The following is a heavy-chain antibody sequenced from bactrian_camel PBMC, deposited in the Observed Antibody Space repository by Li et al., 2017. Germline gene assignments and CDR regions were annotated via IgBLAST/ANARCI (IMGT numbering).Heavy chain of an antibody. V-gene: IGHV3S1*01. J-gene: IGHJ6*01. D-gene: IGHD6*01. Sequence: VQLVESGGGLVQPGGSLRLSCETSGFTFDTNWMYWVRQVPGKGLEWVSSINSGGTYTYYSDSVKGQFTISRDNAKNTLYLQLNSLKTEDTAMYYCALAIRWTDFGYWGQGTQVTVS. CDR3: ALAIRWTDFGY. CDR1: GFTFDTNW. CDR2: INSGGTYT.